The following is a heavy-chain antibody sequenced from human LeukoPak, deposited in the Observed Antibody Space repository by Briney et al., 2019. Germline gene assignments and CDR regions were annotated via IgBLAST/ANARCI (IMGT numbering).Heavy chain of an antibody. CDR1: GGSFSGYY. CDR3: ARSDGYGLVGI. D-gene: IGHD3-10*01. J-gene: IGHJ3*02. V-gene: IGHV4-34*01. CDR2: INHSGST. Sequence: PSETLSLTCAVYGGSFSGYYWSWIRQPPGKGLEWIGEINHSGSTNYNPSLKTRVTISVDTSKNQFSLKLSSVTAADTAVYYCARSDGYGLVGIWGQGTMVTVSS.